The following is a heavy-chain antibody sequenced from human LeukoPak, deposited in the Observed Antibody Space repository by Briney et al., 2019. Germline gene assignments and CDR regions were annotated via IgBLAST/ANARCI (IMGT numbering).Heavy chain of an antibody. V-gene: IGHV3-30*02. CDR1: GFTFSNYG. D-gene: IGHD4/OR15-4a*01. CDR2: IRYDGSNE. Sequence: GGSLRLSCAASGFTFSNYGMHWVRQAPGKGLEWVAFIRYDGSNEYYADSVKGRFTISRDNSRNTLYLHMYSLRTEDTAVYYCAKGPMVGTTMYYFDYWGQGTLVTVSS. J-gene: IGHJ4*02. CDR3: AKGPMVGTTMYYFDY.